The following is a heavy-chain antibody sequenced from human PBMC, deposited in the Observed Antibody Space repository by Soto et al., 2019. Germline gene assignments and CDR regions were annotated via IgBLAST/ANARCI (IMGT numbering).Heavy chain of an antibody. CDR3: ARKNCGGDCHIDY. CDR1: GFTFSNYW. CDR2: IDKDGGET. J-gene: IGHJ4*02. Sequence: PGGSLRLSCAASGFTFSNYWMNWARQAPGKGLEWVANIDKDGGETNYVNSVKGRFTISRDNAKNSLYLQMNSLGTEDTAVYYCARKNCGGDCHIDYWGQGTLVTVSS. D-gene: IGHD2-21*02. V-gene: IGHV3-7*01.